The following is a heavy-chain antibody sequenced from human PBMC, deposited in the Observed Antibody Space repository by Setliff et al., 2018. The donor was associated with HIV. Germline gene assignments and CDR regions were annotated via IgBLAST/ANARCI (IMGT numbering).Heavy chain of an antibody. D-gene: IGHD3-16*01. CDR3: ARDGGEY. V-gene: IGHV3-7*01. J-gene: IGHJ4*02. Sequence: GSLRLSCAASGFTFSRYWMSWVRQAPGKGLEWVANIKQDGSEKYYGDSVQGRFTVSRDNAENSVYLQMNSRRAEDTAVYYCARDGGEYWGQGTLVTVSS. CDR2: IKQDGSEK. CDR1: GFTFSRYW.